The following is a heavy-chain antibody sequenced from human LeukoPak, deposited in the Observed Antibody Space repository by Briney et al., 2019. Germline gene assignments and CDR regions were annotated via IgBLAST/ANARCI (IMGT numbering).Heavy chain of an antibody. CDR1: GFTFSSYG. D-gene: IGHD7-27*01. Sequence: GGSLRLSCAASGFTFSSYGMNWVRQAPGKGLEWVAVITYDGSNKYYADSVKGRFTISRDNSINTLYLQMNSLRPEDTAVYYCAKHGTGDHYFDYWGQGTLVTVSS. V-gene: IGHV3-30*18. CDR2: ITYDGSNK. J-gene: IGHJ4*02. CDR3: AKHGTGDHYFDY.